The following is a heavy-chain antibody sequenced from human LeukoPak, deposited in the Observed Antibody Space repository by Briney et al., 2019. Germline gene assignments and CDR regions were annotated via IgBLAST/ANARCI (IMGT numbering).Heavy chain of an antibody. J-gene: IGHJ4*02. D-gene: IGHD1-7*01. CDR2: ISAYNGNT. Sequence: ASVKVSCKASGYTFTSYGISWVRQAPGQGLEWMGWISAYNGNTNYAQKLQGRVTMTTDTSTSTAYMELRSLRSDDTAVYYCARDCVITGTRRCVYYFDYWGQGTLVTVSS. CDR1: GYTFTSYG. CDR3: ARDCVITGTRRCVYYFDY. V-gene: IGHV1-18*01.